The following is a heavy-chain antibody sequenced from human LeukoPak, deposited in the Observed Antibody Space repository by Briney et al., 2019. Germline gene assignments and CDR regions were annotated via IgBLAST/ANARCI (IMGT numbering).Heavy chain of an antibody. V-gene: IGHV2-5*01. CDR1: WFSFSTSGVG. J-gene: IGHJ6*02. CDR3: AHSGIAAAGTKHYYYGMDV. CDR2: IYWNDDE. D-gene: IGHD6-13*01. Sequence: SGPTLVKPRQTLTLSGTFSWFSFSTSGVGVGWIRQPPGKALEWLALIYWNDDERYSPSLESRLTITKDTSKNQVVLTMTNVDPVDTATYYCAHSGIAAAGTKHYYYGMDVWGQGTTVTVS.